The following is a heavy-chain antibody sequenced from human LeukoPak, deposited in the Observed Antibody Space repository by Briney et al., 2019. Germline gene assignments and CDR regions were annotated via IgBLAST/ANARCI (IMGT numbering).Heavy chain of an antibody. Sequence: GNTNYAQKLQGRVTMTTDTSTSTAYMELRSLRSDDTAVYYCARPYSSGWTWTSSSYNWFDPWGQGTLVTVSS. CDR2: GNT. V-gene: IGHV1-18*01. CDR3: ARPYSSGWTWTSSSYNWFDP. J-gene: IGHJ5*02. D-gene: IGHD6-19*01.